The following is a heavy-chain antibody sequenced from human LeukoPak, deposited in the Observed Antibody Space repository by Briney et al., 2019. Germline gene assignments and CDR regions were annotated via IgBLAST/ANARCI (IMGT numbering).Heavy chain of an antibody. CDR2: MNPSSGNT. Sequence: ASVKASCKASGYTFTSYDINWVRQATGQGLEWMGWMNPSSGNTGYAQKFQGRVTMTRNTSISTAYMELSSLRSEDTAVYYCASLIAVAGTRDYWGQGTLVTVSS. V-gene: IGHV1-8*01. J-gene: IGHJ4*02. D-gene: IGHD6-19*01. CDR3: ASLIAVAGTRDY. CDR1: GYTFTSYD.